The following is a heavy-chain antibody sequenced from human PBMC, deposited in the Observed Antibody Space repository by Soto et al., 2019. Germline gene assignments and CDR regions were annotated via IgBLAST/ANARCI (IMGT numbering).Heavy chain of an antibody. Sequence: QVQLQESGPGLVKPSQTLSLTCTVSGGSISSGGYYWSWIRQHPGKGLEWIGYIYYSGSTYYNPSLKSRVTISVDTSKNQFSLKLSSVTAADTAVHYCARGNVVPAAMYKYYYYGMDVWGQGTTVTVSS. J-gene: IGHJ6*02. V-gene: IGHV4-31*03. D-gene: IGHD2-2*01. CDR1: GGSISSGGYY. CDR2: IYYSGST. CDR3: ARGNVVPAAMYKYYYYGMDV.